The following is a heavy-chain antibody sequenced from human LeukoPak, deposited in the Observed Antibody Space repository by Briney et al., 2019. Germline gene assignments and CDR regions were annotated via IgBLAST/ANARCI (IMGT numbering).Heavy chain of an antibody. CDR2: INPNSGGT. CDR3: AREVVAGSNEGTYYYYMDV. CDR1: GYTFTGYY. J-gene: IGHJ6*03. D-gene: IGHD6-19*01. V-gene: IGHV1-2*02. Sequence: ASVKVSCKASGYTFTGYYMHWVRQAPGQGLEWMGWINPNSGGTNYAQKFQGRVTMTRATSISTAYMELSRLRSDDTAVYYCAREVVAGSNEGTYYYYMDVWGKGTTVTVSS.